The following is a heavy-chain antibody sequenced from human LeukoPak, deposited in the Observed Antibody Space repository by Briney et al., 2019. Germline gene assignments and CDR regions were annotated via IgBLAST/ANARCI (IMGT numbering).Heavy chain of an antibody. Sequence: SETLSLTCTVSGGSIISSSSYWGWIRQPPGKGLEWFGSIYYSGSAYYNPSLKSRVTLSLDTSKYQFSLKLSSVTAADTAVYYCARSDYKYYYDSSGYSYAFDIWGQGTMVTVSS. CDR2: IYYSGSA. CDR3: ARSDYKYYYDSSGYSYAFDI. J-gene: IGHJ3*02. D-gene: IGHD3-22*01. V-gene: IGHV4-39*07. CDR1: GGSIISSSSY.